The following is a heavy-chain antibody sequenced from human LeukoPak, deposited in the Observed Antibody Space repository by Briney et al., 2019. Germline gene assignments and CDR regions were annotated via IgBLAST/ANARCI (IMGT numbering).Heavy chain of an antibody. CDR1: GYTFTGYY. CDR2: INPNSGGT. Sequence: ASVKVSCKASGYTFTGYYMHWVRQAPGQGLEWMGWINPNSGGTNYAQKFQGRVTMTRGTSISTAYMELSRLRSDDTAVYYCARDHASGRHSGSYYLFDYWGQGTLVTVSS. D-gene: IGHD1-26*01. J-gene: IGHJ4*02. V-gene: IGHV1-2*02. CDR3: ARDHASGRHSGSYYLFDY.